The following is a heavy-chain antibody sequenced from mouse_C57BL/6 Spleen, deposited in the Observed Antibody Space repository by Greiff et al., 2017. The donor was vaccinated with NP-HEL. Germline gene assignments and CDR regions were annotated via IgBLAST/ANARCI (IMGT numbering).Heavy chain of an antibody. CDR1: GYAFSSYW. J-gene: IGHJ2*01. V-gene: IGHV1-80*01. CDR2: IYPGDGDP. D-gene: IGHD1-1*01. CDR3: ARRGSSSQFDY. Sequence: QVQLKESGAELVKPGASVKISCKASGYAFSSYWMNWVKQRPGKGLEWIGQIYPGDGDPNYNVQFKGKATLTADKSSSTAYMQLSSLTSEDSAVYFCARRGSSSQFDYWGKGTTLTVSS.